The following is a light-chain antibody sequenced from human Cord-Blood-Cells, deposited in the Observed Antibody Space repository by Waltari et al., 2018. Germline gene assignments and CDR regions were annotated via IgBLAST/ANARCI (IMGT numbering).Light chain of an antibody. CDR3: CSYAGSSTWV. J-gene: IGLJ3*02. CDR1: SSDVGSYNL. V-gene: IGLV2-23*01. Sequence: QSALTQPASVSGSPGQSITISCTGTSSDVGSYNLVSWYQQHPGKAPKLMIYEGSKRPSRVSNRFSGSTSGNTASLTISGLQAEDEADYYCCSYAGSSTWVFGGGTKLTVL. CDR2: EGS.